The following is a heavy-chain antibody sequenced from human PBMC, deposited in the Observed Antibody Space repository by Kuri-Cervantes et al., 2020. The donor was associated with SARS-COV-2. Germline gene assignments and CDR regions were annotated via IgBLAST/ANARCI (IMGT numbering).Heavy chain of an antibody. CDR3: AKGDWGNNDYYFDY. Sequence: GESLKISCAASGFTFSSYAMSWVRQAPGKGLEWVSAISGSGGSTYYADSVKGRFTISRDNSKNTLYLQMNSLRAEDTAVYYCAKGDWGNNDYYFDYWGQGTLVTVLL. V-gene: IGHV3-23*01. D-gene: IGHD7-27*01. J-gene: IGHJ4*02. CDR2: ISGSGGST. CDR1: GFTFSSYA.